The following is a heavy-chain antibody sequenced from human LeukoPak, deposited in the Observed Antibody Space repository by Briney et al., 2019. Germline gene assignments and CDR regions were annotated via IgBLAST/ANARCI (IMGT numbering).Heavy chain of an antibody. Sequence: PSETLSLTCTASDGSINSDFWTWIRQPPGKGLEWIGYIRYSARTSYNPSLKSRVTISIDTSKNLFSLKLRSVTTADTAIYYCASIPDVSGWPFDYWGQGTLVTVSS. D-gene: IGHD6-19*01. CDR2: IRYSART. J-gene: IGHJ4*02. CDR1: DGSINSDF. CDR3: ASIPDVSGWPFDY. V-gene: IGHV4-59*01.